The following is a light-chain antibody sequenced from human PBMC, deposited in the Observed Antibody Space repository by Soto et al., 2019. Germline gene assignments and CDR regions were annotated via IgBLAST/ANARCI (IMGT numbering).Light chain of an antibody. CDR1: QSISSS. V-gene: IGKV3-20*01. CDR3: QHYGGLPPF. Sequence: EIVLTQSPGTLSLSLGEGATLSCRSSQSISSSLAWYQQKPGQAPRLLIYGASNRATGVPDRFSGSGSGTDFTLTINRLEPEDFALYYCQHYGGLPPFFGQGTRLEIK. CDR2: GAS. J-gene: IGKJ5*01.